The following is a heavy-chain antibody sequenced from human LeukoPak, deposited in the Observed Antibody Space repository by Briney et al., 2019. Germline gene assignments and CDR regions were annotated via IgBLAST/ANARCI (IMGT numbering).Heavy chain of an antibody. D-gene: IGHD6-13*01. J-gene: IGHJ4*02. Sequence: GASVKVSCKASGGTFSSYTISWVRLAPGQGLEWMGGIIPIFGSGNYAQKFQDRVTITADESTSTAYMERSSLRSEDTAVYYCAKAGAAAIFDYWGQGTLVTVSS. V-gene: IGHV1-69*13. CDR3: AKAGAAAIFDY. CDR2: IIPIFGSG. CDR1: GGTFSSYT.